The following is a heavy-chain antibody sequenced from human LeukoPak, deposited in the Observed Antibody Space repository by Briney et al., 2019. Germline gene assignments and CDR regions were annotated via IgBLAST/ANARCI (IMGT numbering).Heavy chain of an antibody. Sequence: KTSETLSLTCAVFGGSFSGYYWTWIRQSPEKGLEWIGEITESGSTNYNPSLQSRVTVSVDTSKKQFSLKLTSVTAADTALYYCARGVRDAAAPLYYMDVWGKGTTVSVSS. CDR3: ARGVRDAAAPLYYMDV. V-gene: IGHV4-34*01. J-gene: IGHJ6*03. D-gene: IGHD6-13*01. CDR1: GGSFSGYY. CDR2: ITESGST.